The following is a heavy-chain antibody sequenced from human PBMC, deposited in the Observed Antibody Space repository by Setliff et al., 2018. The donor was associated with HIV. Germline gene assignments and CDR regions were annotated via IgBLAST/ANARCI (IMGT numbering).Heavy chain of an antibody. Sequence: PGGSLRLSCSTSGFNFRDSWMSWLRLAPGKGLEWVANISPDTSERYSVDSVRGRFTVSRDNAKSSLYLQMSGLRTEDMAVYYCTLGHYKSSSGWGQGALVTVSS. CDR1: GFNFRDSW. CDR3: TLGHYKSSSG. D-gene: IGHD3-10*01. J-gene: IGHJ4*02. V-gene: IGHV3-7*01. CDR2: ISPDTSER.